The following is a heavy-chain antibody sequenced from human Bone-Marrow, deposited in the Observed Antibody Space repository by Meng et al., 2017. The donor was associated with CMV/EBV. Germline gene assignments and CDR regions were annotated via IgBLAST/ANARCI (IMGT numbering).Heavy chain of an antibody. D-gene: IGHD2-2*01. CDR1: GYTFTSYD. Sequence: ASVKVSCKASGYTFTSYDINWVRQATGQGLEWMGWMNPNSGNTGYAQKFQGRVTMTRNTSISTAYMELSSLRSEDTAVYYCAREREEGYCSSTSCYYGNWFDPWGQGTLVTVSS. CDR3: AREREEGYCSSTSCYYGNWFDP. J-gene: IGHJ5*02. V-gene: IGHV1-8*01. CDR2: MNPNSGNT.